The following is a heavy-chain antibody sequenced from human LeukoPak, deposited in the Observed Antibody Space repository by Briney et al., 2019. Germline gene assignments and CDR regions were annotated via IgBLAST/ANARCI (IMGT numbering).Heavy chain of an antibody. Sequence: GGSLRLSCAASGFTFSSFGMHWVRQAPGKGLEWVAFIRYDGSNKYYADSVKGRFTISRDNSKNTLYLQMNSLRAEDTAVYYCAKITAVTESFMDVWGKGTTVTVSS. CDR1: GFTFSSFG. CDR3: AKITAVTESFMDV. J-gene: IGHJ6*03. CDR2: IRYDGSNK. D-gene: IGHD4-11*01. V-gene: IGHV3-30*02.